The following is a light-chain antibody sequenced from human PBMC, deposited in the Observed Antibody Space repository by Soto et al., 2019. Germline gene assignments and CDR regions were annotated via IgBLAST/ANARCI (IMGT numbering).Light chain of an antibody. CDR1: QSISIG. CDR2: GAS. J-gene: IGKJ1*01. Sequence: EIGMAQAPCTLSVCPFETATLCCRASQSISIGLAWYRQKPGQAPRLLIYGASTRATGTPARFSGSGSGTDFTLTISSLQSEDFALYYCQQRSKMPLTFGHGTKVDIK. V-gene: IGKV3D-15*01. CDR3: QQRSKMPLT.